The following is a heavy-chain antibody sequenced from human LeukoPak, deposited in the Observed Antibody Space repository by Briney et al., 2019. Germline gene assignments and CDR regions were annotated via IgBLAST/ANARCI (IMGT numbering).Heavy chain of an antibody. CDR3: ARTSHDYGVPEDWFDP. CDR1: GFTVSSNY. D-gene: IGHD4-17*01. Sequence: GGSLRLSCAASGFTVSSNYMSWVRQAPGKGLEWVSVIYSGGSTYYADSVKGRFTISRDNSKNTLYLQMNSLRAEDTAVYYCARTSHDYGVPEDWFDPWGQGTLVTVSS. J-gene: IGHJ5*02. V-gene: IGHV3-66*01. CDR2: IYSGGST.